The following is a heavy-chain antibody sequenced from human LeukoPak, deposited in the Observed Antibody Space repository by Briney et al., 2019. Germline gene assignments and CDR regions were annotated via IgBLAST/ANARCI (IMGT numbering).Heavy chain of an antibody. Sequence: PGRSLRLSCTASGFTFGDYAMSWVRQAPGKGLEWVGFIRSKAYGGTTEYAASVKGRFTISRDDSKSIAYLQMNSLKTEDTAVYYCTRVGISSSSWNEYYYYYMDVWGKGTTVTVSS. CDR2: IRSKAYGGTT. J-gene: IGHJ6*03. CDR1: GFTFGDYA. D-gene: IGHD6-13*01. V-gene: IGHV3-49*04. CDR3: TRVGISSSSWNEYYYYYMDV.